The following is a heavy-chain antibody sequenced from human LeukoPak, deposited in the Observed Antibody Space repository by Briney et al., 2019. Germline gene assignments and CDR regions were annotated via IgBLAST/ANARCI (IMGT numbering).Heavy chain of an antibody. CDR1: GFTFSSYW. CDR2: IKQDGSEK. V-gene: IGHV3-7*01. Sequence: GGSLRLSCAASGFTFSSYWMSWVRQAPGKGLEWVANIKQDGSEKYYVDSVKGRFTISRDNAKNSLYLQMNSLRAEDTAVYYCARRPKYRLLSHWFDPWGQGTLVTVSS. D-gene: IGHD2-2*01. CDR3: ARRPKYRLLSHWFDP. J-gene: IGHJ5*02.